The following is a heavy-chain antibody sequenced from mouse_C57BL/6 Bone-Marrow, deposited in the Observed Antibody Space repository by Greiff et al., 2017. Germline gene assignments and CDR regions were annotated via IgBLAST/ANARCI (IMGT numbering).Heavy chain of an antibody. D-gene: IGHD4-1*01. J-gene: IGHJ2*01. CDR2: ISDGGSYT. V-gene: IGHV5-4*03. Sequence: EVKLVESGGGLVKPGGSLKLSCAASGFTFSSSAMSWVRQTPEKRLEWVAIISDGGSYTYYPDNVKGRFTISRDNATNNLYLQMSHLKSGDTAIYYLSMVYWDVVVYGAQGTTLTVSS. CDR3: SMVYWDVVVY. CDR1: GFTFSSSA.